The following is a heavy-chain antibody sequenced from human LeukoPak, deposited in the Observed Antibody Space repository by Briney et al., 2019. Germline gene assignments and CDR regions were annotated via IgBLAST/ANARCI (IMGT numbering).Heavy chain of an antibody. CDR2: ISAYNGNT. Sequence: GASVKVSCKASGYTFTSYGISWVRQAPGQGLEWMGWISAYNGNTNYAQKLQGRVTMTTDTSTSTAYMELRSLRSDDTAVYYCARDSAAGPWEKFFDYWGQGTLVTVSS. D-gene: IGHD6-13*01. V-gene: IGHV1-18*01. CDR3: ARDSAAGPWEKFFDY. J-gene: IGHJ4*02. CDR1: GYTFTSYG.